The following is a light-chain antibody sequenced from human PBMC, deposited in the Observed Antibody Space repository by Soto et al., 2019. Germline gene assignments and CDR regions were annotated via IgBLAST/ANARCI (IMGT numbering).Light chain of an antibody. V-gene: IGKV1-39*01. J-gene: IGKJ1*01. Sequence: DLQVTQSPSSLSASIGDRVTITCRASQSISNYLNWYQQKPGEAPKLLIYAASSLQSGVPSRFSGSGSGTDFTLTISSLQPEDFASYYCQQSYRSSWTFGQGTKVEIK. CDR1: QSISNY. CDR2: AAS. CDR3: QQSYRSSWT.